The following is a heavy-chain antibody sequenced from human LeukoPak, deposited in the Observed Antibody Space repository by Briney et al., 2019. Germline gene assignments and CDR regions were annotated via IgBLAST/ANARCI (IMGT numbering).Heavy chain of an antibody. Sequence: GASLDFSCMASGSSFNNYWIGWVRHTPGKGLEWMGIIYTGDSATRYSPSFQGQVTLSADKSISTAYLQWSSLKASDTAMYYCARHERYSRPGECYYYYGMDVWGQGTTVTVSS. J-gene: IGHJ6*02. V-gene: IGHV5-51*01. D-gene: IGHD7-27*01. CDR2: IYTGDSAT. CDR1: GSSFNNYW. CDR3: ARHERYSRPGECYYYYGMDV.